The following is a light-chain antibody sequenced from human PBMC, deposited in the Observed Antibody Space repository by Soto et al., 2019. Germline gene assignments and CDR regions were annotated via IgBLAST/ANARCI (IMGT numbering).Light chain of an antibody. Sequence: QSVLTQPASVSGSPGRSITISCTGTSSDVGGYNYVSWYQQYPGKAPKLMIYEVSHRPPGVSNRFAGSKSGNTASLTIPGRHAEDDADYCCSSYISRNTPVVFAGGIKLTVL. J-gene: IGLJ2*01. V-gene: IGLV2-14*01. CDR2: EVS. CDR3: SSYISRNTPVV. CDR1: SSDVGGYNY.